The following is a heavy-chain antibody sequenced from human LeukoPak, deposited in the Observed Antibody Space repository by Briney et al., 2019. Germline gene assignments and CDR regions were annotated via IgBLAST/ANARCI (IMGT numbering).Heavy chain of an antibody. CDR2: IIPIFGTA. CDR1: GGTFSSYA. Sequence: SVRVSCKASGGTFSSYAISWVRQAPGQGLEWMGGIIPIFGTANYAQKFQGRVTITADKSTSTAYMELSSLRSEDTAVYYCARATYYDTLTGYLYYYYGMDVWGKGTTVTVSS. V-gene: IGHV1-69*06. J-gene: IGHJ6*04. D-gene: IGHD3-9*01. CDR3: ARATYYDTLTGYLYYYYGMDV.